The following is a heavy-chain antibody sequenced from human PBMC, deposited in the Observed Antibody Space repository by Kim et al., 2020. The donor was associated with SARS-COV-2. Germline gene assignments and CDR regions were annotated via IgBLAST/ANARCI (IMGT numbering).Heavy chain of an antibody. V-gene: IGHV4-30-2*04. CDR3: AREGLPQYSSGLRYFQH. J-gene: IGHJ1*01. D-gene: IGHD6-19*01. Sequence: LKSRVTISVDTSKNQFSLKLSSVTAADTAVYYCAREGLPQYSSGLRYFQHWGQGTLVTVSS.